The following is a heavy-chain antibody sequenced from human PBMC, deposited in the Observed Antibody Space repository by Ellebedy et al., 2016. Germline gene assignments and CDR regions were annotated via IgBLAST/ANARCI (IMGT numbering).Heavy chain of an antibody. D-gene: IGHD2-15*01. CDR3: AKDLGYCSGGSCPFDY. V-gene: IGHV3-30-3*01. J-gene: IGHJ4*02. Sequence: GGSLRLXXAASGFTFSSYAMRWVRQAPGKGLEWVAVISYDGSNKYYADSVKGRFTISRDNSKNTLYLQMNSLRAEDTAVYYCAKDLGYCSGGSCPFDYWGQGTLVTVSS. CDR1: GFTFSSYA. CDR2: ISYDGSNK.